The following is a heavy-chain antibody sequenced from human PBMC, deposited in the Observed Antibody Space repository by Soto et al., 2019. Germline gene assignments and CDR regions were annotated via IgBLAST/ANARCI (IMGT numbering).Heavy chain of an antibody. CDR3: AKDVRYCRGGSCYFDAFDI. V-gene: IGHV3-23*01. D-gene: IGHD2-15*01. J-gene: IGHJ3*02. CDR2: ISGSGGST. CDR1: GFTFSSYA. Sequence: VGSLRLSCAASGFTFSSYAMSWVRQAPGKGLEWVSAISGSGGSTYYADSVKGRFTISRDNSKNTLYLQMNSLRAEDTAVYYCAKDVRYCRGGSCYFDAFDIWGQGTMVT.